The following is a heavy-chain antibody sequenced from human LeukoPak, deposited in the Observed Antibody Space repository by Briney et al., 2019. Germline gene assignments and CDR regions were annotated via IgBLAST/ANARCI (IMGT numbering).Heavy chain of an antibody. D-gene: IGHD1-1*01. J-gene: IGHJ4*02. CDR3: AREWKKTGAFDY. Sequence: GGPLRLSCAASGFTFSTYWTHWVRQAPGKGLVWVSRINTDGSGTSYADSVKGRFTISRDNAKNTLYLQMNSLRAEDTAVYYCAREWKKTGAFDYWGQGTLVTVSS. V-gene: IGHV3-74*01. CDR2: INTDGSGT. CDR1: GFTFSTYW.